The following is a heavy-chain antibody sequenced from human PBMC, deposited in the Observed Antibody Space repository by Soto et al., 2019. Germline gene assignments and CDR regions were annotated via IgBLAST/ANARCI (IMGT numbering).Heavy chain of an antibody. J-gene: IGHJ6*02. CDR2: IYPGDSDT. CDR1: GYSFTSYW. V-gene: IGHV5-51*01. Sequence: PGESLKISCKGSGYSFTSYWIGWVRQMPGKGLEWMGIIYPGDSDTRYSPSFQGQVTISADKSISTAYLQWSSLKASDTAMYYCARTSAAGKYYCGMDVWGQGTRVTVSS. D-gene: IGHD6-13*01. CDR3: ARTSAAGKYYCGMDV.